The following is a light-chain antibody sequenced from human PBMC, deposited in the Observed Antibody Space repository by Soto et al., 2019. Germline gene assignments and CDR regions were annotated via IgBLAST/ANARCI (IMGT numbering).Light chain of an antibody. Sequence: EIVVTQSPATLSLSPGERATLSCRASQSVSSHLAWFQQRPGQAPRLLIYDASNRATGIPARFSGRGSGTDFTLTIRSLEPEDFAVYYCQQRSSAITFGQGTRLEIK. CDR1: QSVSSH. J-gene: IGKJ5*01. CDR2: DAS. V-gene: IGKV3-11*01. CDR3: QQRSSAIT.